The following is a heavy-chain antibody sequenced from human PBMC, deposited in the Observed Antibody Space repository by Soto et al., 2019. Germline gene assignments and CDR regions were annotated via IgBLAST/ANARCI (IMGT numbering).Heavy chain of an antibody. Sequence: GGSLRLSCAASGFTFSSYAMSWVRQAPGKGLEWVSAISGSGGSTYYADSVKGRFTISRDNSKNTLYLQMNSLRAEDTAVYYCAKDAITMVRGVIKPPGGYYYYYMDVWGKGTTVTVSS. CDR2: ISGSGGST. CDR3: AKDAITMVRGVIKPPGGYYYYYMDV. J-gene: IGHJ6*03. D-gene: IGHD3-10*01. CDR1: GFTFSSYA. V-gene: IGHV3-23*01.